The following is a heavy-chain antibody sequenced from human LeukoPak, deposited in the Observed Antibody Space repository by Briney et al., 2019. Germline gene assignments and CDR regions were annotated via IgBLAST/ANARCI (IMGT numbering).Heavy chain of an antibody. V-gene: IGHV3-30*03. D-gene: IGHD5-24*01. J-gene: IGHJ3*02. Sequence: GGSLRLSCAASGFTFSCYGMHWVRQAPGKGLEWVAVISYDGSNKYYADSVKGRFTISRDNSKNTLYLQMNSLRAEDTAVYYCVRLIGGMATQFDIWGQGTMVTVSS. CDR3: VRLIGGMATQFDI. CDR2: ISYDGSNK. CDR1: GFTFSCYG.